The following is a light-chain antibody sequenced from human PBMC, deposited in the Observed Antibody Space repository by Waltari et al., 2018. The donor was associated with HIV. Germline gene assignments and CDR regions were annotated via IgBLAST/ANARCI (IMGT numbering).Light chain of an antibody. CDR1: NLASKD. J-gene: IGLJ1*01. CDR2: DNN. CDR3: QVWDSDTGV. Sequence: SYELTQTPSVSVSLGQTATVACGGDNLASKDVHWYQQKPGRPPVLVIHDNNKRPSGIPGRFSGFNSGITATLTISGAQGDDEADYYCQVWDSDTGVFGSGTKVTVL. V-gene: IGLV3-9*01.